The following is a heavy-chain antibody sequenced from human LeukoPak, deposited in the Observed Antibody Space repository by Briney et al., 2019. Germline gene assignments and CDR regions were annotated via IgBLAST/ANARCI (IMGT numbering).Heavy chain of an antibody. Sequence: SETLSLTCTVSGGSISSGGYYWSWIRQHPGKGLEWIGYIYYSGSTYYNPSLKRRVTISVDTSKNQFSLKLSSVTAADTAVYYCARDRSLAVAGLRVFDYWGQGTLVTVSS. CDR1: GGSISSGGYY. V-gene: IGHV4-31*03. CDR3: ARDRSLAVAGLRVFDY. D-gene: IGHD6-19*01. J-gene: IGHJ4*02. CDR2: IYYSGST.